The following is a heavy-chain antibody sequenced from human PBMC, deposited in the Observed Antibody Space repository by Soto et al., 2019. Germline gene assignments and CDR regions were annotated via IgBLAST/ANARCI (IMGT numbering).Heavy chain of an antibody. V-gene: IGHV4-34*01. Sequence: SETLSLTCAVYGGSFSGYYWSWIRQPPGKGLEWIGEINHSGSTNYNPSLKSRVTISVDTSKNQFSLKLSSVTAAYTAVYYCARVGLSSSWYFDYWGQGTLVTVSS. CDR3: ARVGLSSSWYFDY. D-gene: IGHD6-13*01. CDR1: GGSFSGYY. J-gene: IGHJ4*02. CDR2: INHSGST.